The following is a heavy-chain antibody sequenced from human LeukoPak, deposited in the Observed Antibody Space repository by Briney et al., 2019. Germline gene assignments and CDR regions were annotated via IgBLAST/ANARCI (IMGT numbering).Heavy chain of an antibody. CDR2: ISDTGRRT. Sequence: GGSLSLSCSASGFTFSYYAMICVRQPAGEGLEWVAAISDTGRRTFYADSVKGRFTISRDESRKTVYLQMNTLRVEDTAIYFCARHDSFMPYWGQGTLVPVPS. CDR3: ARHDSFMPY. CDR1: GFTFSYYA. J-gene: IGHJ4*02. V-gene: IGHV3-23*01. D-gene: IGHD2-2*01.